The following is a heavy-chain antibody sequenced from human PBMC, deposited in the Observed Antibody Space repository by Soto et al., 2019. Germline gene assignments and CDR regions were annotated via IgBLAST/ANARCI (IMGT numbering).Heavy chain of an antibody. CDR1: TDSSSFTNSY. D-gene: IGHD3-10*01. J-gene: IGHJ4*02. CDR3: ASQRIEVVWRGFDF. V-gene: IGHV4-39*01. CDR2: SSYNGGT. Sequence: PSETLSLTCTVSTDSSSFTNSYWGWIRQPPGKGLQWIGSSSYNGGTFYNPSLKGRVVISFDTSKKQSSLQVTSVTAAGPPVYFCASQRIEVVWRGFDFWGQGSPVTVSS.